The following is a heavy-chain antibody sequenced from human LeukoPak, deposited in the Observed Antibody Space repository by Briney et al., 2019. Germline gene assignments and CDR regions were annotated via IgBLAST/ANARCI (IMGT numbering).Heavy chain of an antibody. D-gene: IGHD3-22*01. CDR3: ARPSTPHYYDRSGYSSTWKGFWFDP. J-gene: IGHJ5*02. CDR1: RYTFTSYY. V-gene: IGHV1-46*01. Sequence: GASVKVSCKASRYTFTSYYMHWVRQAPGQGHEWMGIINPSGGSTSYAQKFQGRVTMTRDTSTSTVYMELSSLRSEDTAVYYCARPSTPHYYDRSGYSSTWKGFWFDPWGQGTLVTVSS. CDR2: INPSGGST.